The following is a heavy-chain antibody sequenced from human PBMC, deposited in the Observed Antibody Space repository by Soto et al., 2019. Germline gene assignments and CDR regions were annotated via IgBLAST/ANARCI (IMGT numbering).Heavy chain of an antibody. D-gene: IGHD3-22*01. Sequence: PSETLSLTCTVSGGSISSGGYYWSWIRQHPGKGLEWIGEINHSGSTNYNPSLRSRVTISVDTSKKQFSLKLRSVTAADTAVYQCARGDYDDNRGFLKTTHAFDIWGQGTMVTVSS. CDR2: INHSGST. CDR3: ARGDYDDNRGFLKTTHAFDI. V-gene: IGHV4-31*03. CDR1: GGSISSGGYY. J-gene: IGHJ3*02.